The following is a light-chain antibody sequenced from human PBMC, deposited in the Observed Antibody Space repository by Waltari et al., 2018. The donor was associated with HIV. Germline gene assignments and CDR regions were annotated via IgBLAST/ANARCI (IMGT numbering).Light chain of an antibody. J-gene: IGKJ3*01. CDR2: LGS. CDR3: MQALETPPFT. V-gene: IGKV2-28*01. Sequence: DIVMTQSPLSLPVTRGEPPSISCRSSQSLLHSNGYKYLDWYMQKPGQYPQLQLYLGSTRAAGVTDRFSRGGSGTEFTLKSSRVEAEDGEIYYCMQALETPPFTFGPGNKVYIK. CDR1: QSLLHSNGYKY.